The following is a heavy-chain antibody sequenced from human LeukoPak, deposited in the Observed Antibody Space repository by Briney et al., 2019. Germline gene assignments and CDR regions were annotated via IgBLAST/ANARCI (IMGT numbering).Heavy chain of an antibody. J-gene: IGHJ4*02. Sequence: PGGSLRLSCAASGFNFXNXWMSWLRQAPGXGLEXXANIKDDGSEEYYVDSVKGRFTIARDNAYNSLYLQMNSLRVEDTAIYFCARFTRRYSGDYWGQGTLVSVSS. D-gene: IGHD1-26*01. CDR3: ARFTRRYSGDY. V-gene: IGHV3-7*03. CDR1: GFNFXNXW. CDR2: IKDDGSEE.